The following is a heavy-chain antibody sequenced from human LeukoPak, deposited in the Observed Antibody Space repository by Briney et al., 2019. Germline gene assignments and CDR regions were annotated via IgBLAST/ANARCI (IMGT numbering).Heavy chain of an antibody. V-gene: IGHV1-2*02. Sequence: GESLKISCKGSGYSFSSYWIGWVRQAPGQGLEWMGWINPNSGGTNYAQKFQGRVTMTRDTSISTAYMELSRLRPDDTAVYYCARARASYYDSNGYYQPYYFDYWGQGTLVTVSS. D-gene: IGHD3-22*01. CDR2: INPNSGGT. CDR3: ARARASYYDSNGYYQPYYFDY. CDR1: GYSFSSYW. J-gene: IGHJ4*02.